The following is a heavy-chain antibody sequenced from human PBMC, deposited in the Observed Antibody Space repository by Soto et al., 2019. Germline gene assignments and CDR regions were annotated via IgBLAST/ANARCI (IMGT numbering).Heavy chain of an antibody. J-gene: IGHJ5*02. CDR1: NDSIRCGTYY. Sequence: PSETLSLTCTVSNDSIRCGTYYWAWIRQPPGRGLEWMGSLSYLGTTDYNPSLKSRVTISKDASKNQFSLKLTSVTAADTAVYYCATGRSDSGWYEEHLWGRGTLVTVSS. V-gene: IGHV4-39*01. CDR3: ATGRSDSGWYEEHL. D-gene: IGHD6-19*01. CDR2: LSYLGTT.